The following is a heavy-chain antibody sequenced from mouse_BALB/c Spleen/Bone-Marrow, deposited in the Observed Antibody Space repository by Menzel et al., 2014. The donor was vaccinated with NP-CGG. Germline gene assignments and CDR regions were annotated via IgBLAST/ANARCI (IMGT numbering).Heavy chain of an antibody. Sequence: EVQLQQSGPELVKPGASVKMSCKASGYTFTSYVMHWVKQKPGQGLEWIGYINPYNDGTKYNEKFKGKATLTSDKSSSASFKELSSLSSEDSAFYCGASPYYRYDGFAYWGQGTLVTVSA. V-gene: IGHV1-14*01. J-gene: IGHJ3*01. CDR2: INPYNDGT. D-gene: IGHD2-14*01. CDR1: GYTFTSYV. CDR3: ASPYYRYDGFAY.